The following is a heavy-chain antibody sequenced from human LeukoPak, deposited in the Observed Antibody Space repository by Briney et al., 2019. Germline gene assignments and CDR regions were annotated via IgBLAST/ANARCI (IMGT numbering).Heavy chain of an antibody. CDR2: IYTSGSS. Sequence: TEALSLTCTGSGCSLSSYYGSWIRQPAGQCQERTGRIYTSGSSIYNPSPKSRVTMSVDTSKTQFPLKLSSVTAADTAVYYCARVSPHIVVVVAATLGDYFDYWGQGTLVTVSS. V-gene: IGHV4-4*07. J-gene: IGHJ4*02. CDR3: ARVSPHIVVVVAATLGDYFDY. CDR1: GCSLSSYY. D-gene: IGHD2-15*01.